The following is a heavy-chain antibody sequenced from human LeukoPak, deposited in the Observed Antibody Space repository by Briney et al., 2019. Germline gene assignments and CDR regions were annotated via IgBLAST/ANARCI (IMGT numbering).Heavy chain of an antibody. D-gene: IGHD1-26*01. V-gene: IGHV4-38-2*01. CDR3: ARHRPSGSYLDP. CDR1: GYSISSGYY. J-gene: IGHJ5*02. Sequence: PSETLSLTCAVSGYSISSGYYWGWIRPPPGKGREWIGSIYHSGSTYYNPSLKSRVTISVDTSKNQFSLKLSSVTAADTAVYCCARHRPSGSYLDPWGQGTLVTVSS. CDR2: IYHSGST.